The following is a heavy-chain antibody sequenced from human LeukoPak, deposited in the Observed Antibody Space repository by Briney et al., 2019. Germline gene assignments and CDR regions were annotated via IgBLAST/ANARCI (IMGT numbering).Heavy chain of an antibody. CDR1: GGTFSSYA. V-gene: IGHV1-69*13. D-gene: IGHD3-22*01. Sequence: ASVKVSCKASGGTFSSYAISWVRQAPGQGLEWMGGIIPIFGTANYAQKFQGRVTITADESTSTAYMELSGLRSEDTAVYYCARSLLGYYYDSSGYRDAFDIWGQGTMVTVSS. CDR3: ARSLLGYYYDSSGYRDAFDI. J-gene: IGHJ3*02. CDR2: IIPIFGTA.